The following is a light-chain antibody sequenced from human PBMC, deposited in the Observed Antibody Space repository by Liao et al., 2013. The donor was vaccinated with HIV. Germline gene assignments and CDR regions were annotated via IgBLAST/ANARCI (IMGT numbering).Light chain of an antibody. CDR1: NIGSKT. CDR2: YDS. CDR3: QVWDSNSDHWV. V-gene: IGLV3-21*01. Sequence: SYVLTQPPSVSVAPGKTATITCGGNNIGSKTVHWYQLRPGQAPVVVIYYDSDRPSGSPERFSGSNSGNTATLTISRVEAGDEADYYCQVWDSNSDHWVFGGGTEADRP. J-gene: IGLJ3*02.